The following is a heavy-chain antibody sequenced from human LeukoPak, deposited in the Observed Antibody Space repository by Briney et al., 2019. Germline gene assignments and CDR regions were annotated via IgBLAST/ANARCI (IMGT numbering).Heavy chain of an antibody. V-gene: IGHV3-30*03. J-gene: IGHJ4*02. CDR3: ARDQDCSSTSCYTVLALDY. CDR2: ISYDGSDK. Sequence: GGSLRLSCAASGFTLSSYGMHWVRQAPGKGLEWVAVISYDGSDKYYADSVKGRFTISRDNSKNTLYLQMNSLRAEDTAVYYCARDQDCSSTSCYTVLALDYWGQGTLVTVSS. CDR1: GFTLSSYG. D-gene: IGHD2-2*02.